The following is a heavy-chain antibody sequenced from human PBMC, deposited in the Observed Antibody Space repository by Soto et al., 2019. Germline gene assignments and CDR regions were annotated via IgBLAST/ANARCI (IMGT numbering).Heavy chain of an antibody. CDR3: ARERYYGMDV. Sequence: PSETLSLTCTVSGGSISSYYWSWIRQPPGKGLEWIGYIYYSGSSNYNPSLKSRVTISVDTSKNQSSLKLRSVTAAGTAVYYCARERYYGMDVWGQGTTVTVSS. J-gene: IGHJ6*02. CDR2: IYYSGSS. CDR1: GGSISSYY. V-gene: IGHV4-59*01.